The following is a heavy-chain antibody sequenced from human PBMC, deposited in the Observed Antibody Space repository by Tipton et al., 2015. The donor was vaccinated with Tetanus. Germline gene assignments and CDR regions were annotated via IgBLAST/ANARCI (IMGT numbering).Heavy chain of an antibody. CDR3: VREDIVSRFCAVFER. V-gene: IGHV3-74*01. Sequence: SLRLSCEGSGFTFSRYCMHWVRQAPGTGLEWVARINSDGSARNYADSVKGRFTISRDTAKDTLHLQMNSLRVEDTAVYYCVREDIVSRFCAVFERWGQGVLVTASS. D-gene: IGHD3-3*01. J-gene: IGHJ4*02. CDR1: GFTFSRYC. CDR2: INSDGSAR.